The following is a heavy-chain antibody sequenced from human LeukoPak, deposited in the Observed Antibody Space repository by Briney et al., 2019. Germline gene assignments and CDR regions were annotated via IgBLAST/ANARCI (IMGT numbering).Heavy chain of an antibody. Sequence: PSETLYLTCTVSGGSISSSSYYWGWIRQPPGKGLEWIGSIYYSGSTYYNPSLKSRVTKSVDTSKNQFSLKLSSVTAADTAVYYCAGGYYYDSSGYYYFDYWGQGTLVTVSS. V-gene: IGHV4-39*01. J-gene: IGHJ4*02. CDR1: GGSISSSSYY. D-gene: IGHD3-22*01. CDR2: IYYSGST. CDR3: AGGYYYDSSGYYYFDY.